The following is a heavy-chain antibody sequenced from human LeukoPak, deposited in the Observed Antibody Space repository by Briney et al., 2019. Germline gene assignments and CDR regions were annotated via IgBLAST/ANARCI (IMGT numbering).Heavy chain of an antibody. CDR1: GYTLTELS. CDR3: ATGPAMIVAFDY. V-gene: IGHV1-24*01. Sequence: GASVKVSCKVSGYTLTELSMHWVRQAPGKGLEWMGGFDPEGGETVYAQKLQGRVTMTEDTSTDTAYMELSSLRSEDTAVYYCATGPAMIVAFDYWGQGTLVTVSS. CDR2: FDPEGGET. J-gene: IGHJ4*02. D-gene: IGHD3-22*01.